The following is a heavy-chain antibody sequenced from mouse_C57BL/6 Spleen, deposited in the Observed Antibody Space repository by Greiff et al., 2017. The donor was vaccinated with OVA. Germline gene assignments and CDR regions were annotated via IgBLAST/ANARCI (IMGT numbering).Heavy chain of an antibody. D-gene: IGHD2-1*01. J-gene: IGHJ4*01. CDR3: ARTIYYGNSYAMDY. Sequence: QVQLQQPGAELVRPGSSVKLSCKASGYTFTSYWMHWVKQRPIQGLEWIGNIDPSDSETHYNQKFKDKATLTVDKSSSTAYMQLSSLTSEDSAVYYCARTIYYGNSYAMDYLGQGTSVTVSS. CDR1: GYTFTSYW. CDR2: IDPSDSET. V-gene: IGHV1-52*01.